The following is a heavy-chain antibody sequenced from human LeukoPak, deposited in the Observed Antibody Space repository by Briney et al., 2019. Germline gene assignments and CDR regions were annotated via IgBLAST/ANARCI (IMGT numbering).Heavy chain of an antibody. V-gene: IGHV3-11*06. D-gene: IGHD2-8*01. Sequence: KPGGSLRVSCAASGFTFSDYYMSWIRQAPGKGLEWVSYISSASSYTSYADSVKGRFTISRDNAKNSLYLQMNSLRAEDTAVYYCARGQYCTNGVCYDAFDIWGQGTTVTVSS. CDR3: ARGQYCTNGVCYDAFDI. CDR2: ISSASSYT. J-gene: IGHJ3*02. CDR1: GFTFSDYY.